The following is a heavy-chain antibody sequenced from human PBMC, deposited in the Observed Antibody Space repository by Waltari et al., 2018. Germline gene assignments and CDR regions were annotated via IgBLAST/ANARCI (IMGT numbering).Heavy chain of an antibody. J-gene: IGHJ5*02. Sequence: QVQLQESGPGLVKPSETLSLTCTVSGGSISSYYWSWIRQPPGKGLEWIGEIYHSGSTNYNPSLKSRVTISVDKSKNQFSLKLSSVTAADTAVYYCARDRVPLRGFDPWGQGTLVTVSS. CDR2: IYHSGST. CDR3: ARDRVPLRGFDP. CDR1: GGSISSYY. V-gene: IGHV4-59*12.